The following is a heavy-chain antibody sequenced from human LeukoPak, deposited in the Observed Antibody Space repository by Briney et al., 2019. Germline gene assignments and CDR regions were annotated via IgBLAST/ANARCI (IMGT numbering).Heavy chain of an antibody. CDR3: AKGHYSGWSSFDY. D-gene: IGHD6-19*01. CDR1: GFTFSSYG. V-gene: IGHV3-30*02. CDR2: IRYDGSNK. J-gene: IGHJ4*02. Sequence: GGSLRLSCAASGFTFSSYGVHWVRQAPGKGLEWVAFIRYDGSNKYYADSVKGRFTISRDNSKNTLYLQMNSLRAEDTAVYYCAKGHYSGWSSFDYWGQGTLVTVSS.